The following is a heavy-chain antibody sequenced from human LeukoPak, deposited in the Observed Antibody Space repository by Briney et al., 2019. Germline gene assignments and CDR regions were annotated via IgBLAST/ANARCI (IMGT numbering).Heavy chain of an antibody. D-gene: IGHD5-12*01. J-gene: IGHJ4*02. V-gene: IGHV1-3*01. CDR3: ARSGYGRAVLDY. Sequence: ASVKVSCKASGYTFTSYAMHWVRQAPGQRLEWMGWINAGNGNTKYSQKFQGRVTITSDTSASTAYMELSSLRSEDTAVYCCARSGYGRAVLDYWGQGTLVTVSS. CDR2: INAGNGNT. CDR1: GYTFTSYA.